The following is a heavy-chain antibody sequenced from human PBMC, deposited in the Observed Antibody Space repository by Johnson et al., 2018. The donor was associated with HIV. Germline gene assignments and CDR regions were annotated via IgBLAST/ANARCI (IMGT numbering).Heavy chain of an antibody. J-gene: IGHJ3*02. CDR3: ASAWGELDDAFDI. V-gene: IGHV3-30*03. CDR1: GFTFSSYG. D-gene: IGHD1-26*01. CDR2: ISYDGSNK. Sequence: QVQLVEFGGGVVQPGRSLRLSCAASGFTFSSYGMHWVRQAPGKGLEWVAVISYDGSNKYYADSVKGRFTISRDNSKNTLYLQMNSLRAEDTAVYYCASAWGELDDAFDIWGQGTMVTVSS.